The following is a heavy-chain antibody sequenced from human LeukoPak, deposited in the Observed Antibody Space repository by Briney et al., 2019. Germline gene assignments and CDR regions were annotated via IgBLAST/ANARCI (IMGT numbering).Heavy chain of an antibody. V-gene: IGHV6-1*01. CDR1: GDSVSSNSAA. J-gene: IGHJ6*03. D-gene: IGHD6-13*01. CDR2: TYYRSKWYN. Sequence: SQTLSLTCAISGDSVSSNSAAWNWIRQSPSRGLEWLGMTYYRSKWYNDYAVSVESRITINLDTSKNQFSLQLRSVTPEDTAVYYCARVQSEAAGTFLYYYYYMDVWGKGTTVTVSS. CDR3: ARVQSEAAGTFLYYYYYMDV.